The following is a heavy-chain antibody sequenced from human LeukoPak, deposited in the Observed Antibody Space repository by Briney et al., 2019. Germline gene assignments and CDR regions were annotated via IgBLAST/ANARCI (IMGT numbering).Heavy chain of an antibody. CDR1: GGSISSGDYY. V-gene: IGHV4-30-4*08. Sequence: SQTLSLTCTVSGGSISSGDYYWSWIRQPPGKGLEWIGYIYTSGSTNYNPSLKSRVTMLVDTSKNQFSLKLSSVTAADTAVYYCAGDDFWSGYYAFFDYWGQGTLVTVSS. J-gene: IGHJ4*02. D-gene: IGHD3-3*01. CDR2: IYTSGST. CDR3: AGDDFWSGYYAFFDY.